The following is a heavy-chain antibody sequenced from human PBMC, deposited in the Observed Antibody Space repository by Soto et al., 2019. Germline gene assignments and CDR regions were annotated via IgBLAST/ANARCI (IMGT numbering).Heavy chain of an antibody. CDR1: GYTFTSYG. V-gene: IGHV1-18*01. CDR3: ARTYSDGSLYDYYYMDV. CDR2: ISAYNGNT. D-gene: IGHD5-18*01. Sequence: QVQLVPSGAEVKKPGASVKVSCKASGYTFTSYGISWVRQSPGQGLEWMGWISAYNGNTNYAQKLQGRVTMTTDTSTSTAYMELRSLRSDDTAVYYCARTYSDGSLYDYYYMDVWGKGTTVTVSS. J-gene: IGHJ6*03.